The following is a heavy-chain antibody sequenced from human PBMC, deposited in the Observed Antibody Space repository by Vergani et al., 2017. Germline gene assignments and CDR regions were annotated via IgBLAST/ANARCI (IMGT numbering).Heavy chain of an antibody. CDR3: ARVGGMIVVGVVDD. CDR1: GGSISSGGSY. CDR2: IYYSGST. D-gene: IGHD3-22*01. Sequence: QVQLQESGPGLVKPSQTLSLTCTVSGGSISSGGSYWSWMRQHPGKGLEWIGYIYYSGSTYYNRSLKSRVTISVETSKNQFSLKLSSVTAADTAVYYCARVGGMIVVGVVDDGGQGTLVTVSS. V-gene: IGHV4-31*03. J-gene: IGHJ4*02.